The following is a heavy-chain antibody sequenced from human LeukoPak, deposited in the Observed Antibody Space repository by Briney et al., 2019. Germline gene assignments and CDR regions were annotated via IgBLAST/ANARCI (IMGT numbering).Heavy chain of an antibody. CDR3: GREVATISYYYYYMDV. D-gene: IGHD5-24*01. J-gene: IGHJ6*03. V-gene: IGHV3-7*01. CDR1: GFTFSSYW. CDR2: IKQDGSEK. Sequence: GGSLRLSCAASGFTFSSYWMSWVRQAPGKGLEWVANIKQDGSEKYYVDSVKGRFTISRDNAKNSLYLQMNSLRAEDTAVYYCGREVATISYYYYYMDVWGKGTTVTISS.